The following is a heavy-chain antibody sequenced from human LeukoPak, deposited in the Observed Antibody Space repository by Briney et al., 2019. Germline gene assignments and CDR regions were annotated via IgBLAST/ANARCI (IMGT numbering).Heavy chain of an antibody. CDR1: GGSFSGYY. CDR2: INHSGST. CDR3: ARAAYYDSSGHPGAFDI. Sequence: SETLSLTCAVYGGSFSGYYWSWIRQSPGKGLEWIGEINHSGSTNYNPSLTSRVTISVDTSKNQFSLKLTSVTAADTAVYYCARAAYYDSSGHPGAFDIWGQGTMVTVSS. J-gene: IGHJ3*02. D-gene: IGHD3-22*01. V-gene: IGHV4-34*01.